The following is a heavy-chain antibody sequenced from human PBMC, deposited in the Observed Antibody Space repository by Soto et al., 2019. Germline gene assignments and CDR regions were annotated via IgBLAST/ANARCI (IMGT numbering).Heavy chain of an antibody. CDR1: GFTFGNDW. Sequence: GGSLRLSCVASGFTFGNDWMSWVRQAPGKGLEWVATISDAGNDKYYVDSVRGRFTISRDNAKNSLYLQMNTLRAEDTAVYYCVRAPPNTKYFDYWGQGTLVTVSS. D-gene: IGHD1-1*01. CDR3: VRAPPNTKYFDY. V-gene: IGHV3-7*01. CDR2: ISDAGNDK. J-gene: IGHJ4*02.